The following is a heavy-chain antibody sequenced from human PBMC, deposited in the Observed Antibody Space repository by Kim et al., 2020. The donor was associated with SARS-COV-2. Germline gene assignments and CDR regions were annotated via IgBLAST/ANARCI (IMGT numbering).Heavy chain of an antibody. CDR3: AKGYVTLVDY. J-gene: IGHJ4*02. CDR2: ISYDGSNK. CDR1: GFTFSSYG. D-gene: IGHD5-12*01. V-gene: IGHV3-30*18. Sequence: GGSLRLSCAASGFTFSSYGMHWVRQAPGKGLEWVAVISYDGSNKYYADSVKGRFTISRDNSKNTLYLQMNSLRAEDTAVYYCAKGYVTLVDYWGQGTLVTVSA.